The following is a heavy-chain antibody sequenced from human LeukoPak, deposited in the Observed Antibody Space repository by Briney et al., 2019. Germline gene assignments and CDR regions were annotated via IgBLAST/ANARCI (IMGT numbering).Heavy chain of an antibody. CDR1: GGSISSYY. D-gene: IGHD2-2*01. Sequence: PSETLSLTCTVSGGSISSYYWSWIRQPAGKGLEWIGRIYTSGSTSYNPSLKSRVTMSVDTSKNQFSLKLSSVTAADTAVYYCAREWYCSSTSCYQTFDYWGQGTLVTVSS. J-gene: IGHJ4*02. CDR2: IYTSGST. V-gene: IGHV4-4*07. CDR3: AREWYCSSTSCYQTFDY.